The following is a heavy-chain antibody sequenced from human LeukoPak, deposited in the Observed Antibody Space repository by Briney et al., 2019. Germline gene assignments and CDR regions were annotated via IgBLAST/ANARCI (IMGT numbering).Heavy chain of an antibody. Sequence: ASVKVSCKASGYTFTSYYMHWVRQAPGQGLEWMGIINPSGGSTSYAQKFQGRVTMTRDTSTSTVYMELSSLRSDDTAVYYCARASSSWEHFDYWGQGTLVTVSS. CDR3: ARASSSWEHFDY. CDR2: INPSGGST. V-gene: IGHV1-46*01. D-gene: IGHD6-13*01. J-gene: IGHJ4*02. CDR1: GYTFTSYY.